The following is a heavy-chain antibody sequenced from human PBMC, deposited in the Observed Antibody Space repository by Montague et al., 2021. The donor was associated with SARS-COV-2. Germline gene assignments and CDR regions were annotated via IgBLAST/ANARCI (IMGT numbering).Heavy chain of an antibody. Sequence: SLRLSCAASGFTFSTYPMHWVRQAPGKGLEWLVVISYDGSKKDYADSVKGRFTISRDNSENMLYLQMNSLRAEDTAVYYCAKEQYSSSWSDFDYLGQGTGVDVSS. CDR3: AKEQYSSSWSDFDY. CDR2: ISYDGSKK. CDR1: GFTFSTYP. D-gene: IGHD6-13*01. V-gene: IGHV3-30*04. J-gene: IGHJ4*02.